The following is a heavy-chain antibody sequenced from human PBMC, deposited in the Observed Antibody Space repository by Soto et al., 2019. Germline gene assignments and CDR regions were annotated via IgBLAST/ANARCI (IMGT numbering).Heavy chain of an antibody. V-gene: IGHV1-69*13. J-gene: IGHJ6*02. CDR3: AAGGSADYYYYYGMDV. D-gene: IGHD3-10*01. Sequence: SVKVSCKASGGTFSSYAISWVRQAPGQGLEWMGGIIPIFGTANYAQKFQGRVTITADESTSTAYMELSSLRSEDTAVYYCAAGGSADYYYYYGMDVWGQGTTVTVSS. CDR2: IIPIFGTA. CDR1: GGTFSSYA.